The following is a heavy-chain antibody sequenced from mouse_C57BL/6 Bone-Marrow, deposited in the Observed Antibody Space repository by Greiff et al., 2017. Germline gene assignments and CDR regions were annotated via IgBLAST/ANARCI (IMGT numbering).Heavy chain of an antibody. CDR1: GFTFNTYA. V-gene: IGHV10-3*01. J-gene: IGHJ1*03. Sequence: EVKLMESGGGLVQPKGSLKLSCAASGFTFNTYAMHWVRPAPGKGLEWVARIRSKSSNYATYYAGPVKDRFTISTDDSKRMHYLQMNNLKTEDTAIDYCAYGNWYFDVWGTGTTVTVSS. CDR3: AYGNWYFDV. CDR2: IRSKSSNYAT. D-gene: IGHD2-1*01.